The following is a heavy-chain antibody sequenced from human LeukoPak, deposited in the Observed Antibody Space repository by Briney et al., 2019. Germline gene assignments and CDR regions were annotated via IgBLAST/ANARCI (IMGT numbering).Heavy chain of an antibody. CDR2: INPNSGGT. Sequence: ASVKVSCKASGYTFTGYYMHWVRQAPGQGLEWMGWINPNSGGTNYAQKFQGRVTMTRDTSISTAYMELSRLRSDDTAVYYCARDPGAAAAGMDGFDYWDQGTLVTVSS. D-gene: IGHD6-13*01. V-gene: IGHV1-2*02. J-gene: IGHJ4*02. CDR1: GYTFTGYY. CDR3: ARDPGAAAAGMDGFDY.